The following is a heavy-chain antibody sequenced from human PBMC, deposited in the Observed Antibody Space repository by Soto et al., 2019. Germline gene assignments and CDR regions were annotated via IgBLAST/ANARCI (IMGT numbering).Heavy chain of an antibody. V-gene: IGHV1-69*01. Sequence: QVQLVQSGTEVKKPGSSVKVSCKASGDTFTRYGISWVRQAPGQGLEWMGGIIPIFGTTNYAQKFQGRVTINADESTSTAYMELSSLRSEDTAVYYCAREGSGTYPFDYWGQGTLVTVSS. CDR2: IIPIFGTT. CDR3: AREGSGTYPFDY. CDR1: GDTFTRYG. J-gene: IGHJ4*02. D-gene: IGHD1-26*01.